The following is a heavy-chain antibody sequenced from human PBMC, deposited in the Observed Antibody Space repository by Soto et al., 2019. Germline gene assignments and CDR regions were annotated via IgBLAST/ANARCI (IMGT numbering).Heavy chain of an antibody. V-gene: IGHV3-33*03. J-gene: IGHJ6*02. Sequence: QVQLVESGGGLVQSGKSLRRSCAGSGFTVSYYALHWVRQAPGKGLEWVAGVWYDGSNKYYADSVKRRFTISRDNSKSTVYLQMNSLRVEETAVYYCAKGDLGHAAGNPDLWGQGTMVTGSS. CDR3: AKGDLGHAAGNPDL. CDR2: VWYDGSNK. CDR1: GFTVSYYA. D-gene: IGHD1-26*01.